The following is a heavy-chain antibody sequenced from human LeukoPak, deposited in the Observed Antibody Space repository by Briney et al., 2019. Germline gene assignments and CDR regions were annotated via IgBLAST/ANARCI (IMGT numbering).Heavy chain of an antibody. Sequence: SETLSLTCTVSGGSISSSSYYWGCIRQPPGKGLEWIGGIYYSGSTYYNPSLKSRVTISVDTSKNQFSLKLSSVTAADTAVYYCARLAGTIFGVVIMSIYWFDPWGQGTLVTVSS. CDR2: IYYSGST. J-gene: IGHJ5*02. V-gene: IGHV4-39*01. CDR3: ARLAGTIFGVVIMSIYWFDP. CDR1: GGSISSSSYY. D-gene: IGHD3-3*01.